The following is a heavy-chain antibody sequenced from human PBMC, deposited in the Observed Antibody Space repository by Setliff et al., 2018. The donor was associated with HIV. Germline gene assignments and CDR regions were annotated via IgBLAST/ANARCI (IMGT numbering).Heavy chain of an antibody. V-gene: IGHV2-70*12. D-gene: IGHD6-13*01. CDR1: GFSLTTSGMC. J-gene: IGHJ4*02. CDR3: AHRGLYSSSWSSYYFDY. CDR2: IDWDGDK. Sequence: SGPTLVNPTQTLTLTCTFSGFSLTTSGMCVSWIRQPPGKALEWLARIDWDGDKQYNTSLTTRLTISKDTSKNQVVLTMTNMDPVDTATYYCAHRGLYSSSWSSYYFDYWGQGTLVTVSS.